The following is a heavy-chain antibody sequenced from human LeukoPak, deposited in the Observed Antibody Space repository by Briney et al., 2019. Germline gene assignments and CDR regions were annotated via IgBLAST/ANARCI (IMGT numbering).Heavy chain of an antibody. J-gene: IGHJ1*01. D-gene: IGHD3-22*01. Sequence: PSESLSLTCTVSGGSLSSGRYFWSWIRPPAGKGLEWMGRIYTSGSTNYNPSLKSRVTIPVDTSKNQFSLKLRSVTAADTAVYYCARQDSSGYYYEGYFQHWGQGTLVTVSS. CDR2: IYTSGST. V-gene: IGHV4-61*02. CDR3: ARQDSSGYYYEGYFQH. CDR1: GGSLSSGRYF.